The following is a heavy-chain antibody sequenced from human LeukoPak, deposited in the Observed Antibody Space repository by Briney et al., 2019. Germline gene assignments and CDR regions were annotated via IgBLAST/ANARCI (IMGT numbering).Heavy chain of an antibody. CDR1: VFTFSSYW. V-gene: IGHV3-74*01. J-gene: IGHJ4*02. CDR3: ARGLCSSTSCHPYYFDY. D-gene: IGHD2-2*01. Sequence: PGGSLRLSCAASVFTFSSYWMHWVRQAPGKGLVWVSRINSDGSSTSYADSVKGRFTISRDNAKNTLYLQMNSLRAEDTAVYYCARGLCSSTSCHPYYFDYWGQGTLVTVSS. CDR2: INSDGSST.